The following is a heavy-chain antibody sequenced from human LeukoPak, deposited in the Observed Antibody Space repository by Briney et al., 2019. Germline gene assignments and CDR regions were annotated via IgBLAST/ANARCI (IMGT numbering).Heavy chain of an antibody. CDR2: ISSSSSYI. J-gene: IGHJ4*02. D-gene: IGHD2-15*01. Sequence: PGGSLRLSCAASGFTFSSYSMDWVRQAPGKGLEWVSSISSSSSYIYYADSVKGRFTISRDNAKNSLYLQMNSLRAEDTAVYYCARDFCSGGSCSGAYWGQGTLVTVSS. CDR1: GFTFSSYS. CDR3: ARDFCSGGSCSGAY. V-gene: IGHV3-21*01.